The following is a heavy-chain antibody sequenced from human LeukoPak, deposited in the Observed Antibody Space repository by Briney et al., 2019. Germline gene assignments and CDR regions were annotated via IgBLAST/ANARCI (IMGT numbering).Heavy chain of an antibody. CDR3: VSFYETY. CDR2: INSDGSWT. Sequence: GGSLRLSCAASGNYWIHWVRQVPGKGLVWVSHINSDGSWTSYADSVKGRFTISKDNVKNTVYLQMNSLRAEDTAVYYCVSFYETYWGRGTLVTVSS. CDR1: GNYW. D-gene: IGHD2/OR15-2a*01. V-gene: IGHV3-74*01. J-gene: IGHJ4*02.